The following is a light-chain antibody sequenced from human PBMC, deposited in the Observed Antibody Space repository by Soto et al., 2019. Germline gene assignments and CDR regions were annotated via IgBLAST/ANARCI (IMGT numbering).Light chain of an antibody. J-gene: IGLJ1*01. V-gene: IGLV2-14*01. CDR3: SSYTSSSTLEV. Sequence: QSVLTQPASVSGSPGQSITISCTGTSSDVGGYNYVSWYQQHPGKAPKLMIYDVSNRPSGASNRFPGSKSGNTASLTISGLQAEDEADYYCSSYTSSSTLEVFGTGTKVTVL. CDR1: SSDVGGYNY. CDR2: DVS.